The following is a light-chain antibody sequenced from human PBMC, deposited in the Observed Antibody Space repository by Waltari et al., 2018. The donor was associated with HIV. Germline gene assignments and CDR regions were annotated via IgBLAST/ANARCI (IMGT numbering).Light chain of an antibody. CDR2: DVT. J-gene: IGLJ1*01. Sequence: QSALTQPPSASGSPGQSVTIPCTGTSSDVGGYNSVSWYQQHPGKAPKLLIYDVTKRPSGVPDRFSGSKSGNTASLTVSGLQAEDEADYYCNSYAGNNKGVFGTGTKVTVL. CDR1: SSDVGGYNS. CDR3: NSYAGNNKGV. V-gene: IGLV2-8*01.